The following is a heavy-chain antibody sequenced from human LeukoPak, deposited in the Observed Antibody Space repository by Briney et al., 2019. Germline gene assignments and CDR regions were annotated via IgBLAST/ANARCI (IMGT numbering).Heavy chain of an antibody. Sequence: PSETLSLTCTVSGGSINSYYWSWIRQPPGKGLEWIGYIYSNENTNYNPSLKSRVTMSVDTSKNQFPLRLSSVAAADTAVYFCARDTFGMDVWGQGTTVTVS. J-gene: IGHJ6*02. CDR2: IYSNENT. CDR3: ARDTFGMDV. CDR1: GGSINSYY. V-gene: IGHV4-4*09.